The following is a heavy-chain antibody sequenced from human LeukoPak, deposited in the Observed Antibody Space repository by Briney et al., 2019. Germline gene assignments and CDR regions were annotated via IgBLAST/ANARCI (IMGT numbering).Heavy chain of an antibody. V-gene: IGHV4-34*01. CDR3: ARGYSSSWLTFDY. D-gene: IGHD6-13*01. CDR2: INDSGST. CDR1: GGSFSGYY. Sequence: SETLSLTCAVSGGSFSGYYWSWIRQPPGKGLEWIREINDSGSTNYNPYLKSRVTRSVDTSKNQFSLKLSSVTAADTAVYYCARGYSSSWLTFDYWGQGTLVTVSS. J-gene: IGHJ4*02.